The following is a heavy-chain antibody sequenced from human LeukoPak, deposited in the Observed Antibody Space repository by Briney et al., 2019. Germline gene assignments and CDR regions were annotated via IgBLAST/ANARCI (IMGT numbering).Heavy chain of an antibody. V-gene: IGHV1-2*02. CDR1: GYTFTGYY. CDR3: ASCSSTSCQGYFQH. J-gene: IGHJ1*01. Sequence: ASVKVSCKASGYTFTGYYMHWVRQAPGQGLEWMGWINPNSGGTNYAQKFQGRVTMTRDTSISTAYMELSRLRSDDTAVYYCASCSSTSCQGYFQHWGQGTLVTVSS. CDR2: INPNSGGT. D-gene: IGHD2-2*01.